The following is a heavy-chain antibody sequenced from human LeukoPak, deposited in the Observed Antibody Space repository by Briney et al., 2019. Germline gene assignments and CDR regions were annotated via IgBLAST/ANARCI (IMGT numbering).Heavy chain of an antibody. CDR1: GFTFSSYW. V-gene: IGHV3-74*01. Sequence: QPGGSLRLSCAASGFTFSSYWMHWVRQAPGKGLVWVSRINSDGSSTSYADSVKGRFTISRDNAKHTLYLQMNSLRAEDTAVYYCASGGTMVRGVIFYWGQGTLVTVSS. CDR3: ASGGTMVRGVIFY. J-gene: IGHJ4*02. CDR2: INSDGSST. D-gene: IGHD3-10*01.